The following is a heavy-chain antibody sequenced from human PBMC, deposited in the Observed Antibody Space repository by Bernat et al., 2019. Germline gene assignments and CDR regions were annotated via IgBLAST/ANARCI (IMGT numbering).Heavy chain of an antibody. J-gene: IGHJ4*02. V-gene: IGHV4-34*01. CDR2: INHSGST. Sequence: QVQLQQWGSVLLKPSETLSLTCAVYGGSFSGYYWSWIRQPPGKGLEWIGEINHSGSTNYNPSLKSRVTISVDTSKNQFSLKLSSVTAADTAVYYCARAWLVKRYFDYWGQGTQATAS. D-gene: IGHD6-19*01. CDR1: GGSFSGYY. CDR3: ARAWLVKRYFDY.